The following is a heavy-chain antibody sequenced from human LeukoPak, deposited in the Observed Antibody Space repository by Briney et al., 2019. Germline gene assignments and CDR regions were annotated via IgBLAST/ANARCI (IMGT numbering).Heavy chain of an antibody. Sequence: PGGFLRLSCAASGFTFSSYAMSWVRQAPGKGLECVSAISGSGGSTYYADSVKGRFTISRDNSKNTLYLQMNSLGAEDTAVYYCAKDGMATISYYFDYWGQGTLVTGSS. D-gene: IGHD5-24*01. V-gene: IGHV3-23*01. CDR1: GFTFSSYA. CDR3: AKDGMATISYYFDY. J-gene: IGHJ4*02. CDR2: ISGSGGST.